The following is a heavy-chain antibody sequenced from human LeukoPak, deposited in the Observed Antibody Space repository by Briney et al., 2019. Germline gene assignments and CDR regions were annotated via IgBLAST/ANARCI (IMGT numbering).Heavy chain of an antibody. Sequence: GGSLRLSCAASGFTFSSYWMDWVRQAPGKGLVWVSRIKSDGSSTSYADSVKGRFTISRDNAKNTLYMQMNSLRAEDTAVYYCARERSSGWSDYWGQGTLVTVSS. J-gene: IGHJ4*02. CDR3: ARERSSGWSDY. D-gene: IGHD6-19*01. V-gene: IGHV3-74*01. CDR1: GFTFSSYW. CDR2: IKSDGSST.